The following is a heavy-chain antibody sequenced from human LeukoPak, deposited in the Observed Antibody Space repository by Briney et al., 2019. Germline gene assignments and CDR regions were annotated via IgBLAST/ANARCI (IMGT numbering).Heavy chain of an antibody. D-gene: IGHD3-10*01. Sequence: PSETLSLTCSVSGGSISPYYWSWIRQPPGKGLEYIGYIFYSGSTNYNPSLKSRPTISVDTSKNQFSLRLSSVTAADTAIYYCARLTPTANMVRYHAFDIWGQGTMVTVSS. CDR1: GGSISPYY. CDR3: ARLTPTANMVRYHAFDI. CDR2: IFYSGST. V-gene: IGHV4-59*01. J-gene: IGHJ3*02.